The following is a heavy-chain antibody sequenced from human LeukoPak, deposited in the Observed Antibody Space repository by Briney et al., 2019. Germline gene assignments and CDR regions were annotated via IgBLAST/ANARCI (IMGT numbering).Heavy chain of an antibody. CDR3: ARSTSIQLWLLDY. CDR1: GGFISSYY. V-gene: IGHV4-59*01. D-gene: IGHD5-18*01. J-gene: IGHJ4*02. Sequence: SSETLSLTCTVAGGFISSYYWSWIRQPPGKGMEWVGYIYYSGSTNYNPSLKSRVTISVDPSTNQCSLKLSSLTAADTAVYYCARSTSIQLWLLDYWGQGTLVTVSS. CDR2: IYYSGST.